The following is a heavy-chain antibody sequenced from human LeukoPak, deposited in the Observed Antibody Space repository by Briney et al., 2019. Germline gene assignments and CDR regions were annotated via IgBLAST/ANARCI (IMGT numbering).Heavy chain of an antibody. J-gene: IGHJ4*02. D-gene: IGHD2-2*01. CDR1: GYTFTSYD. V-gene: IGHV1-8*03. CDR2: MNPNSGNT. CDR3: ASLVVPAAIFEFDY. Sequence: ASVKVSCKASGYTFTSYDINWVRQATGQGLEWMGWMNPNSGNTGYAQKFQGRVTITRNTSISTAYMELSSLRSEDTAVYYCASLVVPAAIFEFDYWGQGTLVTVSS.